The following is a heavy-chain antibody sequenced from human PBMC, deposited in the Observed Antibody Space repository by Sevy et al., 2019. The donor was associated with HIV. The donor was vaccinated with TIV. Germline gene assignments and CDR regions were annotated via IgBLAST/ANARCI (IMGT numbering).Heavy chain of an antibody. D-gene: IGHD2-8*02. CDR2: IKSKSDGGTT. CDR1: GFTFYYAW. CDR3: STDPIIVLLVTDGMDV. V-gene: IGHV3-15*01. J-gene: IGHJ6*02. Sequence: GGSLRLSCAASGFTFYYAWMSWVRQAPGKGLEWVDRIKSKSDGGTTDYAAPVKGRFTISRDDSTNTLYLQMNSLKTEDTAVYYCSTDPIIVLLVTDGMDVWGQGTTVTVSS.